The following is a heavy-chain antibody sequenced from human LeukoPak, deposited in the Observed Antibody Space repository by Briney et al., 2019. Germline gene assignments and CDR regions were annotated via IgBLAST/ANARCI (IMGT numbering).Heavy chain of an antibody. D-gene: IGHD2-2*01. CDR1: GFTFNKYA. V-gene: IGHV3-23*01. J-gene: IGHJ4*02. CDR2: IGRSGANS. CDR3: AKLQTAVVPAATLGFDS. Sequence: GGSLRLSCAASGFTFNKYAMSWVRQSPGKGLEWVSAIGRSGANSYYATSVKGRFSVSRDNTKNTFHLQMNSLRAEDTAIYYCAKLQTAVVPAATLGFDSWGQGTLVTVSS.